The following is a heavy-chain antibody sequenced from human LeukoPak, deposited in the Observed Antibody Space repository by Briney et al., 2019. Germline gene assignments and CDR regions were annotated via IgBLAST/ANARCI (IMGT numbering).Heavy chain of an antibody. Sequence: GESLKISCKGSGYSFTNYWIGWVRQMPGKGLEWMGIIYPGDFGTRYSPSFQGQVTISVDKSINTAYLQWSSLKASDTAIYYCARHRGVEYGGYDLEYWGQGTLVTVSS. CDR3: ARHRGVEYGGYDLEY. D-gene: IGHD5-12*01. CDR1: GYSFTNYW. CDR2: IYPGDFGT. J-gene: IGHJ4*02. V-gene: IGHV5-51*01.